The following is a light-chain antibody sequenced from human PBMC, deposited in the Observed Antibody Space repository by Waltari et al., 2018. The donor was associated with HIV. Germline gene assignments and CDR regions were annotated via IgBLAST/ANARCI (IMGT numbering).Light chain of an antibody. J-gene: IGKJ2*01. CDR3: QQLNSYPYT. CDR2: AAS. CDR1: QGISSY. Sequence: DIQLTQSPSFLSASVGDRVTITCRASQGISSYLAWYQQKPGKAPNLLIYAASTLQSGVPSRFSGSGSGTEFTLTISSLQPEDFATYYCQQLNSYPYTFGRGTKLENK. V-gene: IGKV1-9*01.